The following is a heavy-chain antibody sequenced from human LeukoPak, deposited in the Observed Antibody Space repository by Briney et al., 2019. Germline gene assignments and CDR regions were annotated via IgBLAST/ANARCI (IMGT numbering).Heavy chain of an antibody. V-gene: IGHV3-9*01. D-gene: IGHD3-22*01. CDR1: GFTFDGYA. CDR3: AKDISYYEGESVYFDY. Sequence: GRSLRLSCAASGFTFDGYAMHWVRQAPGKGLEWVSGISWNSGSVGYADSVKGRFTISRDNAKNSLYLQMNSLRAEGTALYYCAKDISYYEGESVYFDYWGQGILVTVSS. J-gene: IGHJ4*02. CDR2: ISWNSGSV.